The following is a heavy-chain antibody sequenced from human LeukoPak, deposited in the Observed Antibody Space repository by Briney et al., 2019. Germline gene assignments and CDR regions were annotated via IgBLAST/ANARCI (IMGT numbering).Heavy chain of an antibody. CDR1: GFTFSSYW. Sequence: GGSLRLSCAASGFTFSSYWMSWVRQAPGKGLEWVANIKQDGSEKYYVDSVKGRFTISRDNAKNSLYLQMSSLRAEDTAVYYCARDHYSGSVDYWGQGTLVTVSS. D-gene: IGHD5-12*01. CDR3: ARDHYSGSVDY. J-gene: IGHJ4*02. CDR2: IKQDGSEK. V-gene: IGHV3-7*01.